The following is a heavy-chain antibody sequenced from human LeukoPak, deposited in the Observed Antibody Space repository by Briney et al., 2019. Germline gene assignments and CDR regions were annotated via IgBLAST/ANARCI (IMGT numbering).Heavy chain of an antibody. J-gene: IGHJ4*02. D-gene: IGHD6-19*01. CDR3: AREGSIAVAGHNDFDY. Sequence: ASVKVSCKASGYTFTGYYMHWVRQAPGQGLEWMGWINPNSGGTNYAQKFQGRVTMTRDTSISTAYMELSRLRSDDTAVYYCAREGSIAVAGHNDFDYWGQGTLVTVSS. CDR1: GYTFTGYY. CDR2: INPNSGGT. V-gene: IGHV1-2*02.